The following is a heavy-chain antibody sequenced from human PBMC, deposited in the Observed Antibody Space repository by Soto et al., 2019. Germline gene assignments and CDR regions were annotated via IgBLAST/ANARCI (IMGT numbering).Heavy chain of an antibody. CDR1: GCSISSSSYY. CDR3: ARVLYGYCSGGSYYGREY. CDR2: IYYSGST. D-gene: IGHD2-15*01. J-gene: IGHJ4*02. V-gene: IGHV4-39*01. Sequence: SETLSLTCIVSGCSISSSSYYWGWIRQPPGKGLEWIGSIYYSGSTYYNQSLTSRVTTSVDTSKNRFSLKLCSVTAADTAVYYCARVLYGYCSGGSYYGREYWGQGTLVSVTS.